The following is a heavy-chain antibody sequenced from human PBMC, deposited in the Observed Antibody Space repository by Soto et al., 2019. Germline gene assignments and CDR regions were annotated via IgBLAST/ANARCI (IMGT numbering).Heavy chain of an antibody. J-gene: IGHJ4*02. D-gene: IGHD2-15*01. Sequence: EVQLVESGGDLVQPGGSLRLSCAASGFTFSSYWMHWVRQDPETGLVWVSRINGDGISTSYADSVKCRFTISRDNAKDTRYLHMNSLGAEDTAVYYCARISQGTYCRGGNCYSDYWGQGTLVTVSS. V-gene: IGHV3-74*01. CDR3: ARISQGTYCRGGNCYSDY. CDR1: GFTFSSYW. CDR2: INGDGIST.